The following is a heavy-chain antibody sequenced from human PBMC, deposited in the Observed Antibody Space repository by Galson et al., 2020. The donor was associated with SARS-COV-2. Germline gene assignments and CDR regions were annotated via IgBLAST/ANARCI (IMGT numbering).Heavy chain of an antibody. V-gene: IGHV3-33*01. CDR2: IWYDGSNK. Sequence: GGSLRLSCAASGFNFSSYGMHWVRQAPGKGLEWVAVIWYDGSNKYYADSVKGRFTISRDNSKNTLYLQMNSLRAEDTAVYYCARDLHTPNLEYYYGMDVWGQGTTVTVSS. D-gene: IGHD2-15*01. CDR1: GFNFSSYG. CDR3: ARDLHTPNLEYYYGMDV. J-gene: IGHJ6*02.